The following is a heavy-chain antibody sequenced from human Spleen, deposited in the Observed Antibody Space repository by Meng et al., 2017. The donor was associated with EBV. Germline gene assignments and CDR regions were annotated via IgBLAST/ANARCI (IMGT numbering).Heavy chain of an antibody. Sequence: GPGTVESSGTLSLICAVSGGSGSSLNWWSWVRQPPGKGLEWIGEVYPSGNNNYNPSLKSRVTISVNKSKNQFSMTLSSVTAADTAIYYCARVGSDYANFQVWGPGTLVTVSS. CDR3: ARVGSDYANFQV. V-gene: IGHV4-4*02. CDR1: GGSGSSLNW. D-gene: IGHD2-8*01. J-gene: IGHJ1*01. CDR2: VYPSGNN.